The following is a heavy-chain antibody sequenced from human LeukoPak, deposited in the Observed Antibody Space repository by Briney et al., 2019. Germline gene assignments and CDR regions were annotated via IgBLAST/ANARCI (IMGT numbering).Heavy chain of an antibody. D-gene: IGHD4/OR15-4a*01. J-gene: IGHJ2*01. V-gene: IGHV4-39*01. CDR3: ARTWVSSGPNFNWYFDL. CDR2: IYYSGST. CDR1: GGSISSSSYY. Sequence: SETLSLTCTVSGGSISSSSYYWGWIRQPPGKGLEWIGSIYYSGSTYYNPSLKSRVTISVDTSKNQFSLKLSSVTAADTAVYYCARTWVSSGPNFNWYFDLWGRGTLVTVSS.